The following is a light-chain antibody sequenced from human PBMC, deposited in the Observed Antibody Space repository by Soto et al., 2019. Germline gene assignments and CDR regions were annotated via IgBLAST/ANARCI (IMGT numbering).Light chain of an antibody. CDR2: VAS. J-gene: IGKJ1*01. V-gene: IGKV3-15*01. CDR3: QQYNTWHPWT. CDR1: QSVSSY. Sequence: EIVMTQSPATMSVSPGERATLSCRASQSVSSYLAWYQQKPGQAPRLLIYVASTRATGIPARFSGSGSGTEFTLTISSMQSEDDAVSYCQQYNTWHPWTFGQGTKVEIK.